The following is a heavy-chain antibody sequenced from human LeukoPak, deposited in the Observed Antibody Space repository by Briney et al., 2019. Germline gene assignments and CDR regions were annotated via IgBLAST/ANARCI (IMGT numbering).Heavy chain of an antibody. Sequence: GASVKVSCKASGYTFTSYDINWVRQATGQGLEWMGWMNPNSGNTGYAQKFQGRVTTTRNTSISTAYMELSSLRSEDTAVYYCARGKYSSSWYYYYYYGMDVWGQGTTVTVSS. J-gene: IGHJ6*02. D-gene: IGHD6-13*01. CDR2: MNPNSGNT. CDR1: GYTFTSYD. CDR3: ARGKYSSSWYYYYYYGMDV. V-gene: IGHV1-8*01.